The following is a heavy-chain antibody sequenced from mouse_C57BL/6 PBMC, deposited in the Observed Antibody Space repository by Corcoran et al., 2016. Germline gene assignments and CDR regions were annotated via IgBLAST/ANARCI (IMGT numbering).Heavy chain of an antibody. CDR1: GYTFTDYY. CDR3: TYSNYVDYAMDY. Sequence: EVQLQQSGPELVKPGASVKISCKASGYTFTDYYMNWVKQSHGKSLEWIGDINPNNGGTSYNQKFKGKATLTVDKSSSTAYMELRSLTSEDSAVYYCTYSNYVDYAMDYWGQGTSVTVSS. J-gene: IGHJ4*01. V-gene: IGHV1-26*01. CDR2: INPNNGGT. D-gene: IGHD2-5*01.